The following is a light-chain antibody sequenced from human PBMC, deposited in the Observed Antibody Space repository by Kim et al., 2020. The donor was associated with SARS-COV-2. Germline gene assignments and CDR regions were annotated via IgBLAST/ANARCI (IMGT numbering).Light chain of an antibody. CDR2: GAS. CDR3: EQYGTPPYT. J-gene: IGKJ2*01. CDR1: QSVINSY. Sequence: LSAGDRSTLSCRASQSVINSYLAWYQQTPGQAPRLLVYGASSRAMGTPDRFSGSGSGTDFTLTISRLEPEDFAVYYCEQYGTPPYTFGQGTKLEI. V-gene: IGKV3-20*01.